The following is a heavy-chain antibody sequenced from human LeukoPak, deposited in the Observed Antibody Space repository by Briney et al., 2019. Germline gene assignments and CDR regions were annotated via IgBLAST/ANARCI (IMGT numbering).Heavy chain of an antibody. D-gene: IGHD2-15*01. J-gene: IGHJ6*02. CDR1: GFTFSSYA. Sequence: PGGSLRLSCAASGFTFSSYAMHWVRQARGKGLEGVAVISYDGSNKYYADSVKGRFTISRDNSKNTLYLQMNSLRAEDTAVYYCAREDCSGGSCYSAGYYYYGMDVWGQGTTVTVSS. CDR3: AREDCSGGSCYSAGYYYYGMDV. V-gene: IGHV3-30*04. CDR2: ISYDGSNK.